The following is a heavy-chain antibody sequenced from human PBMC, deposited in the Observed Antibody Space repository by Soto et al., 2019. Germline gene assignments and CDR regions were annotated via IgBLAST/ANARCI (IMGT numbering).Heavy chain of an antibody. D-gene: IGHD3-10*01. CDR2: ISASGDST. CDR1: GFTFSSYA. V-gene: IGHV3-23*01. CDR3: AKDRGIYYGSGSYYI. Sequence: DVELLESGGGLGQPGGSLRLSCAASGFTFSSYAMSWVRQAPAKGLEWVAAISASGDSTNYADSVKGRFAISRDNPKDTMDLRMNSLRAEDTAVYYCAKDRGIYYGSGSYYIWGRGTLVTVSS. J-gene: IGHJ3*02.